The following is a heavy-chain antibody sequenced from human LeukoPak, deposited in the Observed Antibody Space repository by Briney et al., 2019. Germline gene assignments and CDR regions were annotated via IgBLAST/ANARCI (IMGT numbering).Heavy chain of an antibody. Sequence: SETLSLTCTVSGGSISSYYWSWIRQPPGKGLEWIGYIYYSGSTNYNPSLKSRVTISVDTSKNQFSLKLSSVTAADTAVYYCATVTTTREYFQHWGQGTLVTVSS. J-gene: IGHJ1*01. CDR1: GGSISSYY. CDR3: ATVTTTREYFQH. D-gene: IGHD4-17*01. CDR2: IYYSGST. V-gene: IGHV4-59*01.